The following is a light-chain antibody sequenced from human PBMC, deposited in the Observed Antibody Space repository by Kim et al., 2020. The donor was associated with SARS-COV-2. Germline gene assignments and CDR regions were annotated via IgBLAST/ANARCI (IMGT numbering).Light chain of an antibody. CDR3: NSRASSGDRYV. J-gene: IGLJ1*01. V-gene: IGLV3-19*01. CDR2: SKN. CDR1: SLRDYY. Sequence: LGQTVRITCQGDSLRDYYASWYRQKPGQAPVLVIYSKNSRPSGIPDRFSGSSSGDTASLTITGAQAEDEADYYCNSRASSGDRYVFGTGTQLTVL.